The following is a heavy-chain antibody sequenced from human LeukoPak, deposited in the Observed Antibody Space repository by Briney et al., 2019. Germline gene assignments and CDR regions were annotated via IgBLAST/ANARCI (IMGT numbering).Heavy chain of an antibody. J-gene: IGHJ4*02. V-gene: IGHV4-59*12. CDR3: ARDHFTGELSAMSFDY. D-gene: IGHD3-10*01. CDR2: IYYTGTT. Sequence: PSETLSLTCTVSGGSINSYYWSWIRQPPGKGLEWIGYIYYTGTTNYNPSLKSRVTISLDTSKNQFSLKLSSVTAADTAVYYCARDHFTGELSAMSFDYWGQGTLVTVSS. CDR1: GGSINSYY.